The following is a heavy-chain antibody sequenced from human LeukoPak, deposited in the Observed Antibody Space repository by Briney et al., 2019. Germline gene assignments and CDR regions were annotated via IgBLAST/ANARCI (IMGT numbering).Heavy chain of an antibody. CDR1: GGTFSSYA. D-gene: IGHD2-2*01. CDR3: ARDRSTSAYYYYGMDV. J-gene: IGHJ6*02. V-gene: IGHV1-69*04. Sequence: GASVKVSCKASGGTFSSYAISWVRQAPGQGLEWMGRIIPILGIANYAQKFQGRVTITADKSTSTAYMELSSLRSEDTAVYYCARDRSTSAYYYYGMDVWGQGTTVTVSS. CDR2: IIPILGIA.